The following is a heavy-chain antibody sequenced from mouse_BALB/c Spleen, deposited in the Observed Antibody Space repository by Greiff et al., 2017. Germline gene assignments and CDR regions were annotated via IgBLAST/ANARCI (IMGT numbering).Heavy chain of an antibody. Sequence: EVKLMESGPSLVKPSQTLSLTCSVTGDSITSGYWNWIRKFPGNKLEYMGYISYSGSTYYNPSLKSRISITRDTSKNQYYLQLNSVTTEDTATYYCARRSYDGYGYAMDYWGQGTSVTVSS. CDR3: ARRSYDGYGYAMDY. J-gene: IGHJ4*01. CDR2: ISYSGST. D-gene: IGHD2-3*01. CDR1: GDSITSGY. V-gene: IGHV3-8*02.